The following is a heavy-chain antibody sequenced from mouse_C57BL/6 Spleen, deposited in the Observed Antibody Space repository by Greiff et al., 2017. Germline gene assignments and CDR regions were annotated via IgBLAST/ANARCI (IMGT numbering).Heavy chain of an antibody. CDR3: TIITTVVAPYYFDY. CDR1: GFNIKDYY. CDR2: IDPEDGDT. V-gene: IGHV14-1*01. Sequence: EVQLQQSGAELVRPGASVKLSCTASGFNIKDYYMHWVKQRPEQGLEWIGRIDPEDGDTEYAPKFQGKATMTADTSSNTAYLQLSSLTSEDTAVYYCTIITTVVAPYYFDYWGQGTTLTVSS. D-gene: IGHD1-1*01. J-gene: IGHJ2*01.